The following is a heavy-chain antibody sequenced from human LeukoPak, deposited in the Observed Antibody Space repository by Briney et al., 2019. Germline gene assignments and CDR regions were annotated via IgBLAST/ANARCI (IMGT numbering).Heavy chain of an antibody. D-gene: IGHD6-19*01. CDR1: GYTFTSYY. J-gene: IGHJ6*02. CDR3: ARDQYSSGWCVGYGMDV. Sequence: ASVKVSCKASGYTFTSYYMHWVRQAPGQGLEWMGIINPSGGSTSYAQKFQGRVTMTRDTSTSTVYMELSSLRSEDTAVYYCARDQYSSGWCVGYGMDVWGQGTTVTVSS. CDR2: INPSGGST. V-gene: IGHV1-46*01.